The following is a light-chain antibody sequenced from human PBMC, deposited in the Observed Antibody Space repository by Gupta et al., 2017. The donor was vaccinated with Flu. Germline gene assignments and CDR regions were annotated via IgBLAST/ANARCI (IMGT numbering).Light chain of an antibody. CDR2: EVS. CDR3: SSYTSSYTYV. Sequence: QSALTQPPSVSGSPGQSVTISCPGTSSDIGNYNRVSWYQQPPGTAPKLMIYEVSNRPSGVPDRFSGSKSGNTASLTISGLQAEDEADYYCSSYTSSYTYVFGTGTKLTVL. CDR1: SSDIGNYNR. J-gene: IGLJ1*01. V-gene: IGLV2-18*02.